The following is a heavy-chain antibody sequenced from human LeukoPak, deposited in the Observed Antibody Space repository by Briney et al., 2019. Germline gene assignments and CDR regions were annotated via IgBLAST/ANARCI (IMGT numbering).Heavy chain of an antibody. Sequence: GRSLRLSCAASGFTFDYYAMHWVRQAPGKGLEWVSGISWNSGSIGYADSVKGRFTISRDNAKNSLYLQMNSLRAEDTALYYCAKGMHYDSSGGVYFDYWGQGTLVTVSS. CDR1: GFTFDYYA. D-gene: IGHD3-22*01. CDR3: AKGMHYDSSGGVYFDY. V-gene: IGHV3-9*01. CDR2: ISWNSGSI. J-gene: IGHJ4*02.